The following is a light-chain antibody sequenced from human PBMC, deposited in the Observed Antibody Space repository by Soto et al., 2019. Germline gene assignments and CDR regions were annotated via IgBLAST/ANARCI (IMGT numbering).Light chain of an antibody. J-gene: IGKJ5*01. V-gene: IGKV3-11*01. CDR3: QQRYAWPTIT. CDR2: DAS. CDR1: RSVRSY. Sequence: EIALTQSPATLALSPGERATLSCRASRSVRSYLAWYQQKPGQAPRLLIYDASNRAAGIPARFSGSGSETDFTLTISNLEPEDFAVYYCQQRYAWPTITFGQGTRLEIK.